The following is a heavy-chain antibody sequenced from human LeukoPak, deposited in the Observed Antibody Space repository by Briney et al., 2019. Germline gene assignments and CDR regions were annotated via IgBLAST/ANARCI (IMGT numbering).Heavy chain of an antibody. Sequence: GGSLRLSCAASGFTVSSNYMSWVRQAPGKGLEWVSVIYSGGSTYYADSVKGRFTISRDNSKSTLYLQMNSLRAEDTAVYYCAREDSSLPMHWGQGTLVTVSS. CDR1: GFTVSSNY. V-gene: IGHV3-53*01. J-gene: IGHJ4*02. D-gene: IGHD3-22*01. CDR3: AREDSSLPMH. CDR2: IYSGGST.